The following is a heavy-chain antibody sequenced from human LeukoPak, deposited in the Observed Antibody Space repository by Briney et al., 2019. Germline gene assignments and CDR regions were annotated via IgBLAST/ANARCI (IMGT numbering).Heavy chain of an antibody. V-gene: IGHV1-69*04. CDR2: IIPILGIA. CDR1: GGTFSSYA. J-gene: IGHJ4*02. CDR3: ARDPGIAVAGDDY. Sequence: SVKVSCKASGGTFSSYAISWVRQAPGQGLEWMGRIIPILGIANYAQKFQGRVTITADKSTSTAYMELSSLRSEDTAVYYCARDPGIAVAGDDYWGQGTLVTVPS. D-gene: IGHD6-19*01.